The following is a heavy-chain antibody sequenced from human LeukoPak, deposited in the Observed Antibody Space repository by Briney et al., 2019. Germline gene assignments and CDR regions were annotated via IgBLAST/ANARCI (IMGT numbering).Heavy chain of an antibody. V-gene: IGHV1-8*01. CDR3: ARLIAAAGTPLGY. CDR1: GYTFTSYD. CDR2: MNPNSGNT. D-gene: IGHD6-13*01. Sequence: ASVKVSCKASGYTFTSYDINWVRQATGQGLGWMGWMNPNSGNTGYAQKFQGRVTMTRNTSISTAYMELSSLRSEDTAVYYCARLIAAAGTPLGYWGQGTLVTVSS. J-gene: IGHJ4*02.